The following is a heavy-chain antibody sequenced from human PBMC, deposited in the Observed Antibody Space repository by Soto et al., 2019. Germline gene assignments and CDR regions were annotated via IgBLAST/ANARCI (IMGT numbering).Heavy chain of an antibody. J-gene: IGHJ4*02. CDR2: IYYSGPTT. Sequence: SGTPSLTLTLSGGSINHYYLAWVRPPPGKGPEWMGYIYYSGPTTNYNPSLKSRVTLSVDTSKNQFSLKLSSVTAADTAVYYCARLGGSYAVPHFDYWGQGTLVTVSS. CDR1: GGSINHYY. D-gene: IGHD1-26*01. V-gene: IGHV4-59*08. CDR3: ARLGGSYAVPHFDY.